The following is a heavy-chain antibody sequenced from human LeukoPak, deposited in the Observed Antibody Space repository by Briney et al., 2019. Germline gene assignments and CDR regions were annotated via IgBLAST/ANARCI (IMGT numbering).Heavy chain of an antibody. J-gene: IGHJ4*02. Sequence: SETLSLTCAVYGGSFSGYYWSWIRQPPGKGLEWIGEINHSGSTNYNPSLKSRVTISVDTSKNQFSLKLSSVTAADTAVYYCAREGGDDYGSGSYYSSFDYWGQGTLVTVSS. CDR1: GGSFSGYY. V-gene: IGHV4-34*01. D-gene: IGHD3-10*01. CDR2: INHSGST. CDR3: AREGGDDYGSGSYYSSFDY.